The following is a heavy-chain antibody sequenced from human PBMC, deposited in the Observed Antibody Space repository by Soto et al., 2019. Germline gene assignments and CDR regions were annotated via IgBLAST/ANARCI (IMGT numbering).Heavy chain of an antibody. CDR2: INAGNGNT. D-gene: IGHD2-2*01. CDR3: AGRDCSSTSCYVSYYYYYMDV. Sequence: ASVKVSCKASGYTFTSYAMHWVRQAPGQRLEWMGWINAGNGNTKYSQKFQGRVTITRDTSASTAYMELSSLRSEDTAVYYCAGRDCSSTSCYVSYYYYYMDVWGKGTTVTVSS. J-gene: IGHJ6*03. V-gene: IGHV1-3*01. CDR1: GYTFTSYA.